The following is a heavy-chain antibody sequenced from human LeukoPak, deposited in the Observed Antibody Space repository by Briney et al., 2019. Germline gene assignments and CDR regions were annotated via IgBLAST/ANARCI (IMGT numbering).Heavy chain of an antibody. D-gene: IGHD1-26*01. V-gene: IGHV4-39*01. Sequence: PSETLSLTCTVSGGSISSSSYYWGWIRQPPGKGLEWIGSIYYSGSTYYNPSLKSRVTISVDTSKNQISLNLNSVTAADTAVYFCARVSWEVVPTAFNSWGQGTLVTVSS. J-gene: IGHJ4*02. CDR3: ARVSWEVVPTAFNS. CDR1: GGSISSSSYY. CDR2: IYYSGST.